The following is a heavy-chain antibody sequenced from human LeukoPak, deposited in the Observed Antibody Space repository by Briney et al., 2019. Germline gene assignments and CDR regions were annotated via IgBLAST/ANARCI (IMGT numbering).Heavy chain of an antibody. V-gene: IGHV4-30-4*01. CDR3: ARFYCSSTSCLLDY. CDR1: GGSISSGDYY. J-gene: IGHJ4*02. CDR2: IYYSGST. D-gene: IGHD2-2*01. Sequence: PSETLSLTCTVSGGSISSGDYYWSWIRQPPGKGLEWVGYIYYSGSTYYNPSLKSRVTISVDTSKNQFSLKLSSVTAADTAVYYCARFYCSSTSCLLDYWGQGTLVTVSS.